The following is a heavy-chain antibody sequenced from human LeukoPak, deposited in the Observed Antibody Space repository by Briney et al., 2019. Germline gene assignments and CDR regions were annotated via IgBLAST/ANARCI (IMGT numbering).Heavy chain of an antibody. D-gene: IGHD6-19*01. J-gene: IGHJ4*02. CDR1: GGSISGKY. CDR2: INTSGDT. Sequence: SETLSLSCIVSGGSISGKYWSWIRQPAGKGLEWIGRINTSGDTNYNPYLKSRVTMSADTSKNQFSLELNSVTAADTAVYYCASPRSSSGWDGDFDYWGQGTLVTVSS. V-gene: IGHV4-4*07. CDR3: ASPRSSSGWDGDFDY.